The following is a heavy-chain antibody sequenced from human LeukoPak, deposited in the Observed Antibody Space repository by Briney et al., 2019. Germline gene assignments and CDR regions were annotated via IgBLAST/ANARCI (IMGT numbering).Heavy chain of an antibody. J-gene: IGHJ4*02. CDR3: ARVSRSGYYRFYFDY. CDR1: GGSFSGYY. Sequence: SETPSLTCAVYGGSFSGYYWSWIRQPPGKGLEWIGEINHSGSTNYNPSLKSRVTISVDTSKNQFSLKLSSVTAADTAVYYCARVSRSGYYRFYFDYWGQGTLVTVSS. D-gene: IGHD3-22*01. V-gene: IGHV4-34*01. CDR2: INHSGST.